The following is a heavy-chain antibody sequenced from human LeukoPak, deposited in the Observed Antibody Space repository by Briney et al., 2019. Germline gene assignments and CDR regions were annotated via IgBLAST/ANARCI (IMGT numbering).Heavy chain of an antibody. D-gene: IGHD3-10*01. V-gene: IGHV1-46*01. CDR3: ATGPGTLDY. CDR1: GYTFTSYY. J-gene: IGHJ4*02. Sequence: GASVKVSCTSSGYTFTSYYMHWVRQAPGQGLEWMGIINPSGGSTSYAQKFQGRVTMTEDTSTGTAYMELSSLRSEDMAVYYCATGPGTLDYWGLGTLVTVSS. CDR2: INPSGGST.